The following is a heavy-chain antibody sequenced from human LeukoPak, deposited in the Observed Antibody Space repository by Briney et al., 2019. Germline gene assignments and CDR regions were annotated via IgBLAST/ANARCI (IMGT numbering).Heavy chain of an antibody. J-gene: IGHJ4*02. V-gene: IGHV3-21*01. D-gene: IGHD3-16*01. CDR3: ARAPRWGSYYFDY. CDR1: GFTFSRYS. CDR2: ISSSSSYI. Sequence: GGSLRLSCAASGFTFSRYSMNWVRHAPGKGREWGSSISSSSSYIYYADSVKGRFTISRDNAKNSLYLQMNSLRAEDTAVCYCARAPRWGSYYFDYWGQGTLVTVSS.